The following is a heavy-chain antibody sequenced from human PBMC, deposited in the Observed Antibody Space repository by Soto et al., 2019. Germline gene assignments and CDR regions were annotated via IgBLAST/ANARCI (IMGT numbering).Heavy chain of an antibody. Sequence: GGSLRLSCTAPGFTFGDYAMSWFRQAPGKGLEWGGFIRSKAYGGTTEYAASVKGRFTISRDDSKSIAYLQMNSLKTEDTAVYYCTRSMIVVVPGCFDIWGQGTMVTVSS. CDR2: IRSKAYGGTT. D-gene: IGHD3-22*01. CDR1: GFTFGDYA. J-gene: IGHJ3*02. CDR3: TRSMIVVVPGCFDI. V-gene: IGHV3-49*03.